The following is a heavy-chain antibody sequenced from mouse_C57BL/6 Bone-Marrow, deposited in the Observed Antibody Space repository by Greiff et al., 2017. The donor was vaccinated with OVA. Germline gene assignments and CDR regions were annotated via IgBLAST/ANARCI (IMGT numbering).Heavy chain of an antibody. V-gene: IGHV1-50*01. J-gene: IGHJ4*01. D-gene: IGHD1-1*01. CDR1: GYTFTSYW. Sequence: VQLQQPGAELVKPGASVKLSCKASGYTFTSYWMQWVKQRPGQGLEWIGEIDPSDSYTNYNQKFKGKATLTVDTSSSTAYMQRSSLTSEDSAVYYGSSPYAMDYWGQGTSVTVSS. CDR2: IDPSDSYT. CDR3: SSPYAMDY.